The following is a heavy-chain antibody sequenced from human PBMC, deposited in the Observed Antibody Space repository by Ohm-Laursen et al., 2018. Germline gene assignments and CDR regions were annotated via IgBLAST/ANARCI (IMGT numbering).Heavy chain of an antibody. D-gene: IGHD2-21*01. CDR3: ARPASYYLRHFDY. CDR1: GGSFSGYS. Sequence: PGTLSLTCAVYGGSFSGYSWTWIRQPPGKGLEWIGEISHSGSTNYNASLKSRVTLSLDTSKNHFSLNLKSVTAADTAVYYCARPASYYLRHFDYWGQGTLVTVSS. J-gene: IGHJ4*02. CDR2: ISHSGST. V-gene: IGHV4-34*01.